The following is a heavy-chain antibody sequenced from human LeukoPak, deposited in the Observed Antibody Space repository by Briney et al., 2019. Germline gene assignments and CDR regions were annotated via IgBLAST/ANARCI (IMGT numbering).Heavy chain of an antibody. D-gene: IGHD2-21*02. Sequence: SVKVSCKASGFTFTSSAMQWVRQARGQRLEWIGWIVVGSGNTNYAQKFQERVTITRDMSTSTAYMELSSLRSEDTAVYYCAAAPGGDSTAYYGMDVWGQGTTVTVSS. CDR3: AAAPGGDSTAYYGMDV. V-gene: IGHV1-58*02. CDR2: IVVGSGNT. J-gene: IGHJ6*02. CDR1: GFTFTSSA.